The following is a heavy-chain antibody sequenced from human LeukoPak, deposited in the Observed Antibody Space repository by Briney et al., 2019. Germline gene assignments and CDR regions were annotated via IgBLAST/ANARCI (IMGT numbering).Heavy chain of an antibody. V-gene: IGHV1-18*01. CDR1: GYTFTSYG. Sequence: ASVKVSCKASGYTFTSYGISWVRQAPGQGLEWMGWISAYNGNTNYAQKLQGRVTMTTDTSTSTAYMELRSLRPDDTAVYYCASSSSSHYAFDIWGQGTMVTVSS. J-gene: IGHJ3*02. D-gene: IGHD6-13*01. CDR2: ISAYNGNT. CDR3: ASSSSSHYAFDI.